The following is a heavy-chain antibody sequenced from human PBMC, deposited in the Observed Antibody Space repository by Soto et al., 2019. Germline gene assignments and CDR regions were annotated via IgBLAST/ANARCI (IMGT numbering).Heavy chain of an antibody. CDR2: IKSGGST. Sequence: EVQLLESGGGLVQPGGSLRLSCAASTNTFNIYAMSWVRQAPGMGLEWVSAIKSGGSTYYADSVKGRFTISRDDSKNTLHLQMNSLRAEDTAVYYCAKSPTIVRGLIFDSWGQGTLVTVSS. J-gene: IGHJ4*02. V-gene: IGHV3-23*01. CDR3: AKSPTIVRGLIFDS. CDR1: TNTFNIYA. D-gene: IGHD3-10*01.